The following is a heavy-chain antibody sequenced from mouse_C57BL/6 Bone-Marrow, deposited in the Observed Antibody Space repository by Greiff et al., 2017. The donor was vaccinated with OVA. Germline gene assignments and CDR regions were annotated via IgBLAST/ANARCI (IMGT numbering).Heavy chain of an antibody. CDR1: GFTFSSYG. V-gene: IGHV5-6*01. D-gene: IGHD1-1*01. Sequence: EVQRVESGGDLVKPGGSLKLSCAASGFTFSSYGMSWVRQTPDKRLEWVATISSGGSYTYYPDSVKGRFTISRDNAKNTLYLQVSSLKSEDTAMYYCASYYLFAYWGQGTLVTVSA. CDR3: ASYYLFAY. J-gene: IGHJ3*01. CDR2: ISSGGSYT.